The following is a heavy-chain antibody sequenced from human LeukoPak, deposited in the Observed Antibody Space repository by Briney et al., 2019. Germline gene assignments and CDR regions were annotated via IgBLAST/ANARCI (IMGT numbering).Heavy chain of an antibody. CDR2: MYYRGST. D-gene: IGHD3-22*01. CDR3: ARTLYYYDSSGYGGFGY. Sequence: SETLSLTCTVSGGSISSSSHYWGWIRQPPGKGLEWIGSMYYRGSTYHNPSLKGRVTISVDTSKNQFSLKLSSVTAADTAVYYCARTLYYYDSSGYGGFGYWGQGTLVTVSS. J-gene: IGHJ4*02. CDR1: GGSISSSSHY. V-gene: IGHV4-39*07.